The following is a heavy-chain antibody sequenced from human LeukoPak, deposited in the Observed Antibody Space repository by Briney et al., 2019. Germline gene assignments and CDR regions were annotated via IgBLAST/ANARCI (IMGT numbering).Heavy chain of an antibody. D-gene: IGHD3-22*01. V-gene: IGHV3-21*01. CDR3: ASNTHSGNYYDRADYFDY. CDR1: GFTFSSYS. CDR2: ISSSSSYI. Sequence: GGSLRLSCAASGFTFSSYSMNWVRQAPGKGLEWVSSISSSSSYIHYADSVKGRFTISRDNAKNSLYLQMNSLRAEDTAVYYCASNTHSGNYYDRADYFDYWGQGTLVTVSS. J-gene: IGHJ4*02.